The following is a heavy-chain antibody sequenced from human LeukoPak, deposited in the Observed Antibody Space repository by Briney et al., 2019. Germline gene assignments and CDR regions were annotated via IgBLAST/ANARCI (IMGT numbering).Heavy chain of an antibody. Sequence: GGSLRLSCAASGFTFSSYSMNWVRQAPGKGLEWVSYISRSSSTIYYADSVKGRFTISRDNAKNSLYLQMNSLRAEDTAVYYCARDLYGGTGTDMQDYWGQGTLVTVSS. D-gene: IGHD1-1*01. V-gene: IGHV3-48*01. J-gene: IGHJ4*02. CDR3: ARDLYGGTGTDMQDY. CDR1: GFTFSSYS. CDR2: ISRSSSTI.